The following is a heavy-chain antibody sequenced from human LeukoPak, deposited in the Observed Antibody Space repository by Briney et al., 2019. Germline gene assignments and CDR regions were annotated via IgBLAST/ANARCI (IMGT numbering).Heavy chain of an antibody. CDR1: GFTFRSYA. CDR2: ISGLGGST. V-gene: IGHV3-23*01. D-gene: IGHD6-13*01. J-gene: IGHJ4*02. CDR3: ARDVEAPISAAGTCTY. Sequence: GGSLRLSCAASGFTFRSYATSCVRQAPGKGLEWVSVISGLGGSTYYADSVKGRFAISRDNSKNTLWLQMNSLRADDTAIYYCARDVEAPISAAGTCTYWGQGSLVTVSS.